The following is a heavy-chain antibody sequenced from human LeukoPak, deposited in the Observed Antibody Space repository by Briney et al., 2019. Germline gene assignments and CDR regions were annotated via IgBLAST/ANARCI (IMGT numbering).Heavy chain of an antibody. V-gene: IGHV4-59*01. CDR1: GGSISSYY. D-gene: IGHD3-9*01. CDR2: IYYSGST. J-gene: IGHJ4*02. CDR3: ARYAYYDILTGYRYFDY. Sequence: SETLSLTCTVSGGSISSYYWSWIRQPPGKGLEWIGYIYYSGSTNYNPSLKSRVTISVDTFKNQFSQKLSPVTAADTAVYYCARYAYYDILTGYRYFDYWGQGTLVTVSS.